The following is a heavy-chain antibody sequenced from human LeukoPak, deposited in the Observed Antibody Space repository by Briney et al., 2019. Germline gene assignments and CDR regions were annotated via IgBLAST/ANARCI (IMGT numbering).Heavy chain of an antibody. J-gene: IGHJ1*01. CDR1: GGFISSSTYY. CDR3: ARLRWNSYFQQ. Sequence: PSETLSLTCIVSGGFISSSTYYWGWIRQPPGKGLEWIGSIYYSGSTYYNPSLKSRVTISVGRSKNQFSLKLSSVTAADTAVYYCARLRWNSYFQQWGQGTLVTVSS. D-gene: IGHD4-23*01. V-gene: IGHV4-39*07. CDR2: IYYSGST.